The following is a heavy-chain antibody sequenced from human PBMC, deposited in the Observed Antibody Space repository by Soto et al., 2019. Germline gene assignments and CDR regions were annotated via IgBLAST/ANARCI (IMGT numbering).Heavy chain of an antibody. CDR2: ISSSTSYI. D-gene: IGHD2-15*01. Sequence: EVQLVESGGGLVKPGGSLRLSCAASGFSFSSYSMNRVRQAPGKGLEWVSSISSSTSYINYADSVKGRFTISRDNAKKSLYLHMNSLRAEDTAVYYCARGYTGYCSGGTCYWFDPWGQGTLVTVSS. J-gene: IGHJ5*02. V-gene: IGHV3-21*01. CDR1: GFSFSSYS. CDR3: ARGYTGYCSGGTCYWFDP.